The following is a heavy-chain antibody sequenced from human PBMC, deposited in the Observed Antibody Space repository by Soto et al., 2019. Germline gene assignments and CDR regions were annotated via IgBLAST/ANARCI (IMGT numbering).Heavy chain of an antibody. CDR3: ASSIN. J-gene: IGHJ4*02. V-gene: IGHV3-33*03. CDR2: IWYDGSNK. CDR1: GFPFSSYG. Sequence: HPVGSLRLSCAASGFPFSSYGMHWVRQAPGKGLDWVGVIWYDGSNKDYAESVKGRFTISRDNSKNMLYLQMNSLRADDTAVYYCASSINWGQGTLVTVSS.